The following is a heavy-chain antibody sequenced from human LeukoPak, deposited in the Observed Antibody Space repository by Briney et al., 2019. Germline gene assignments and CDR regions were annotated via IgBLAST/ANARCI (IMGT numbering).Heavy chain of an antibody. CDR1: GGSISSSGYY. CDR3: AREGAPTGGTFDY. D-gene: IGHD3-16*01. CDR2: IYYSGST. J-gene: IGHJ4*02. Sequence: SETLSLTCTVSGGSISSSGYYWGWIRQPPGKGLEWIGSIYYSGSTYHNPSLKSRVTISVDTSKNQFSLKLSSVTAADTAVYYCAREGAPTGGTFDYWGQGTLVTVSS. V-gene: IGHV4-39*07.